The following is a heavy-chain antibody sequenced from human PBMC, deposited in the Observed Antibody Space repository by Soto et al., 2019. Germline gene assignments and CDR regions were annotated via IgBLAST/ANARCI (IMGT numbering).Heavy chain of an antibody. CDR3: ARRYGGNFDY. V-gene: IGHV4-59*01. J-gene: IGHJ4*02. CDR1: GGSINSYY. CDR2: IYYSGST. D-gene: IGHD1-26*01. Sequence: QVQLQESGPGLVKPSETLSLTCTVSGGSINSYYWSWIRQPPGKGLEWIGYIYYSGSTNYNPSLKSRVTISVDKSKNQFSLKLSSVTAADTAVYYCARRYGGNFDYWGQGTLVTVSS.